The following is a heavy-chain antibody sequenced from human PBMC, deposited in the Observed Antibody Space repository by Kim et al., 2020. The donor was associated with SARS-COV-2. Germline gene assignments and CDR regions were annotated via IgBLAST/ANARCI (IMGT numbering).Heavy chain of an antibody. CDR2: FDPEDGET. Sequence: ASVKVSCKVSGYTLTELSMHWVRQAPGKGLEWMGGFDPEDGETIYAQKFQGRVTMTEDTSTDTAYMELSSLRSEDTAVYYCATERFGELLYGGWFDPWGQGTLVTVSS. CDR1: GYTLTELS. V-gene: IGHV1-24*01. J-gene: IGHJ5*02. D-gene: IGHD3-10*01. CDR3: ATERFGELLYGGWFDP.